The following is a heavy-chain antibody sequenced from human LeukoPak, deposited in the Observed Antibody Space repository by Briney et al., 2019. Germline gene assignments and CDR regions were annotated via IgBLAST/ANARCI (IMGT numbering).Heavy chain of an antibody. CDR3: ARDLIAAAGGLTNWFDP. Sequence: SETLSLTCAVYGGSLSGYYWSWIRQPPGKGLEWIGEINHSGSTNYNPSLKSRVTISVDTSKNQFSLKLSSVTAADTAVYYCARDLIAAAGGLTNWFDPWGQGTLVTVSS. V-gene: IGHV4-34*01. D-gene: IGHD6-13*01. J-gene: IGHJ5*02. CDR1: GGSLSGYY. CDR2: INHSGST.